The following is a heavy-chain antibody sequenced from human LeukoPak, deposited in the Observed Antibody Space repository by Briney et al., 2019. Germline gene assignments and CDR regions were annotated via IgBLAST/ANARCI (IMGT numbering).Heavy chain of an antibody. CDR2: ISYDGSNK. Sequence: GGSLRLSCAASGFTVSSNYMSWVRQAPGKGLEWVAVISYDGSNKYYADSVKGRFTISRDNSKNTLYLQMNSLRAEDTAVYYGIVPDYYYGMDVWGQGTTVTVSS. V-gene: IGHV3-30*03. CDR3: IVPDYYYGMDV. J-gene: IGHJ6*02. CDR1: GFTVSSNY. D-gene: IGHD3-16*02.